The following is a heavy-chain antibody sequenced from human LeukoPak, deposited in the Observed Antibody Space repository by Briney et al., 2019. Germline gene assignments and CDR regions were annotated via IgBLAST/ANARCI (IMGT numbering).Heavy chain of an antibody. J-gene: IGHJ5*02. V-gene: IGHV4-4*02. D-gene: IGHD3-3*01. CDR3: ARSPRGITIFGVVPRTGYWFDP. Sequence: SETLSLTCAVSGGSISSSNWWSWVRQPPGKGLEWIGEIYHSGSTNYNPSLKSRVTISVDKSKNQFSLKLSSVTAADTAVYYCARSPRGITIFGVVPRTGYWFDPWGQGTLVTVSS. CDR2: IYHSGST. CDR1: GGSISSSNW.